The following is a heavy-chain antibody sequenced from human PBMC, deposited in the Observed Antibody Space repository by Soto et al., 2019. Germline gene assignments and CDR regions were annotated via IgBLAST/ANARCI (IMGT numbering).Heavy chain of an antibody. Sequence: PSETLSLTCAVSGGSISSGGYSWSWIRQPPGKGLEWIGYIYHSGSTYYNPSLKSRVTISVDRSKNQFSLKLSSVTAADTAVYYCARGYCSGGSCYSGNWFDPWGQGTLVTVSS. CDR1: GGSISSGGYS. CDR3: ARGYCSGGSCYSGNWFDP. D-gene: IGHD2-15*01. CDR2: IYHSGST. V-gene: IGHV4-30-2*01. J-gene: IGHJ5*02.